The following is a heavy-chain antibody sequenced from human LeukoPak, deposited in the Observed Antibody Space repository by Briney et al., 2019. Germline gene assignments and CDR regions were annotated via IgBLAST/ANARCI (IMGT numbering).Heavy chain of an antibody. V-gene: IGHV1-2*02. Sequence: GASVKVSCKASGGTFSSYAISWVRQAPGQGLEWMGWINPNSGGTHYAQKFQGRVTMTRDTSISTAYMELSRLRSDDTAVYYCAREMRPSTIYSGYDYLSNYYYYMDVWGKGTTVTVSS. CDR3: AREMRPSTIYSGYDYLSNYYYYMDV. CDR2: INPNSGGT. CDR1: GGTFSSYA. J-gene: IGHJ6*03. D-gene: IGHD5-12*01.